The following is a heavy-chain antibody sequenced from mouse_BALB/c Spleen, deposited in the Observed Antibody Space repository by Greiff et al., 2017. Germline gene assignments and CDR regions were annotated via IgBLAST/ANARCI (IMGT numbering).Heavy chain of an antibody. CDR2: ISYSGST. CDR3: AREGGGKGFDY. J-gene: IGHJ2*01. Sequence: EVKVVESGPSLVKPSQTLSLTCSVTGDSITSGYWNWIRKFPGNKLEYMGYISYSGSTYYNPSLKSRISITRDTSKNQYYLQLNSVTTEDTATYYCAREGGGKGFDYWGQGTTLTVSS. D-gene: IGHD1-1*02. V-gene: IGHV3-8*02. CDR1: GDSITSGY.